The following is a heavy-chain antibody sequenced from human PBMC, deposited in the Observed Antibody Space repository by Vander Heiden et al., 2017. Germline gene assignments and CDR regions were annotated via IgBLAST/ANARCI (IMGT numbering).Heavy chain of an antibody. CDR2: ISYDGSNE. Sequence: QVQLVESGGGVVQPGRSLRLSCAASGFTFSSYAMHWVRQAPGKGLEWVAFISYDGSNEYYADSVKGRFTISRDNSKNTLYLQMNSLRAEDTAVYYCARGRGDRSSGSSLHDYWGQGTLVTVSS. CDR1: GFTFSSYA. J-gene: IGHJ4*02. V-gene: IGHV3-30-3*01. D-gene: IGHD1-26*01. CDR3: ARGRGDRSSGSSLHDY.